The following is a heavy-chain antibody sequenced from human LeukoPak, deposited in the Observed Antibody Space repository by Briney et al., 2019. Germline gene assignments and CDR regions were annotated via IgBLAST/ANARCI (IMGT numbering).Heavy chain of an antibody. J-gene: IGHJ3*02. CDR2: ISGSGGST. D-gene: IGHD3-22*01. CDR1: GFTFSSYG. CDR3: AKSWNYYDSSGDDALDI. Sequence: GGTLRLSCATSGFTFSSYGMSWVRQAPGKGLEWVSAISGSGGSTYYADSVKGRFTISRDNSKNTLYLQMNSLRVEDTAVYYCAKSWNYYDSSGDDALDIWGQGTMVTVSS. V-gene: IGHV3-23*01.